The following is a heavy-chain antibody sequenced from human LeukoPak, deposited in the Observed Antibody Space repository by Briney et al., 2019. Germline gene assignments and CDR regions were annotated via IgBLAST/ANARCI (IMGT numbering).Heavy chain of an antibody. CDR3: ASRDGEPWEDATGWGMDV. Sequence: GGSLRLSCAASGFTFSSYSMSWVRQAPGKGLEWVSLISGSSDYIHYVDSVKGRFTISRDNAKNSLYLQMNSLRAEDTAVYYCASRDGEPWEDATGWGMDVWGQGTTVTVSS. CDR2: ISGSSDYI. V-gene: IGHV3-21*01. CDR1: GFTFSSYS. J-gene: IGHJ6*02. D-gene: IGHD1-26*01.